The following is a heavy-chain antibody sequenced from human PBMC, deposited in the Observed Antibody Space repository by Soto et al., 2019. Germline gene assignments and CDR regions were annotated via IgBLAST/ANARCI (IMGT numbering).Heavy chain of an antibody. V-gene: IGHV4-59*01. CDR2: LSYRGST. D-gene: IGHD2-15*01. J-gene: IGHJ4*02. CDR3: TRVGARSCSGATCPMAY. Sequence: PSETLSLTCTVSADSISNYDWSWIRQPPGKGREWIGYLSYRGSTNYNPSLKSPVTISVDTSKNQFSLNVSSVTAADTAVYYCTRVGARSCSGATCPMAYWGQGALVTVSS. CDR1: ADSISNYD.